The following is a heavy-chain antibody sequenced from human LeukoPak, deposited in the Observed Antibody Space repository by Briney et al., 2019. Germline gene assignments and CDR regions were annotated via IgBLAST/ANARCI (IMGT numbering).Heavy chain of an antibody. CDR2: ISGSGGST. Sequence: GGSLRLSCAASGFTFSSYAMSWVRQAPGKGLEWVSAISGSGGSTYYADSVKGRFTISRDNSKNTLYLQMNSLRAEDTAVYYCRAILTGYYEYYFDYWGQGTLVTVSS. CDR1: GFTFSSYA. J-gene: IGHJ4*02. CDR3: RAILTGYYEYYFDY. D-gene: IGHD3-9*01. V-gene: IGHV3-23*01.